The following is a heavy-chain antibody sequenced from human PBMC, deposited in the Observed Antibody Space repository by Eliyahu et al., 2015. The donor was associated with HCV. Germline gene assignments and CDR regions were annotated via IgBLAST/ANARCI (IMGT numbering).Heavy chain of an antibody. D-gene: IGHD6-13*01. V-gene: IGHV3-23*01. J-gene: IGHJ6*02. CDR2: ISGSGGST. CDR3: AKDIVSSWSKNYYYYGMDV. Sequence: EVQLLESGGGLVQPGGSLRLSCAASGFTFSSYXXXWVRQAPGKGLEWVSAISGSGGSTYYADSVKGRFTISRDNSKNTLYLQMNSLRAEDTAVYYCAKDIVSSWSKNYYYYGMDVWGQGTTVTVSS. CDR1: GFTFSSYX.